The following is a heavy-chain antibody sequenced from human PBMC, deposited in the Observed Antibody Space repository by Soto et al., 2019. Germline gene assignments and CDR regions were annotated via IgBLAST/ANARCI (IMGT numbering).Heavy chain of an antibody. CDR1: GFTFDTYG. D-gene: IGHD1-1*01. J-gene: IGHJ6*02. CDR2: ISYAGSNT. CDR3: ARVTPGNNLYYFSGLDF. V-gene: IGHV3-30-3*01. Sequence: QVHLVESGGGVVQPGKSLRLSCVASGFTFDTYGLHWVRQAPGKGLQWVALISYAGSNTYYADSVRGRFTISRDNSKNALYLQMNTLRPEDTGVYYCARVTPGNNLYYFSGLDFWGQGTSVTVSS.